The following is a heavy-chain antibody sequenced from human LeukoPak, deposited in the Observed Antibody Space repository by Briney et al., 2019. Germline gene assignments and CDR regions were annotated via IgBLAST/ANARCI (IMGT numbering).Heavy chain of an antibody. J-gene: IGHJ3*02. V-gene: IGHV1-2*02. CDR3: ARVHRYSSTYHDAFDI. Sequence: ASVKVSCKASGYTFTGYYMHWVRQAPGQGLEWMGWINPNSGGTNYAQKLQGRVTMTTDTSTSTAYMELRSLRSDDTAVYYCARVHRYSSTYHDAFDIWGQGTMVTVSS. D-gene: IGHD6-13*01. CDR1: GYTFTGYY. CDR2: INPNSGGT.